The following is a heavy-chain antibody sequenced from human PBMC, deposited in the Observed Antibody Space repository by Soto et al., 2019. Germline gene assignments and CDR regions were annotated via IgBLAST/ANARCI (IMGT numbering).Heavy chain of an antibody. CDR2: IKADGSAE. Sequence: EVRLAASGGGLVQPGGSLRLSCAASGFTFSTYWMSWVRQAPGKGLEWLAHIKADGSAENYVDSAKGRFTISRDNAKNSLYLQINSLRVDDTAVYYCARDLTALDYWGQGALVIVSS. D-gene: IGHD5-18*01. V-gene: IGHV3-7*03. CDR1: GFTFSTYW. CDR3: ARDLTALDY. J-gene: IGHJ4*02.